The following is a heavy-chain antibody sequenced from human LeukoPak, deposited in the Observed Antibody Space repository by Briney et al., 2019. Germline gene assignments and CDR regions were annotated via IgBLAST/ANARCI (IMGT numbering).Heavy chain of an antibody. V-gene: IGHV3-7*01. Sequence: GSLRLSCVASGFTLGSYWMNWVRQAPGKGLEWVANIRQDGSEKKYVDSVKGRFTISRDNAKNALYLQMNSLRAEDTAVYYCARDHDMVRGVPLDYWGQGTLVTVSS. CDR1: GFTLGSYW. J-gene: IGHJ4*02. D-gene: IGHD3-10*01. CDR2: IRQDGSEK. CDR3: ARDHDMVRGVPLDY.